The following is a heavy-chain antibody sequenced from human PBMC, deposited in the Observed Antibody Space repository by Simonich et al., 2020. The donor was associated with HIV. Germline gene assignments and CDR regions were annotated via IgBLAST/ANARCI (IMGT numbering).Heavy chain of an antibody. CDR2: IKHSGNT. J-gene: IGHJ1*01. Sequence: QVQLQQWGAGLLKPSETLSLTCAVYGGSFSGYYGSWIRQPPGKGLAWIGEIKHSGNTNYNPSLKSRVTISVDTSKNQFSLKLSSVTAADTAVYYCARLTAGGLGEYFQHWGQGTLVTVSS. CDR3: ARLTAGGLGEYFQH. V-gene: IGHV4-34*01. D-gene: IGHD6-13*01. CDR1: GGSFSGYY.